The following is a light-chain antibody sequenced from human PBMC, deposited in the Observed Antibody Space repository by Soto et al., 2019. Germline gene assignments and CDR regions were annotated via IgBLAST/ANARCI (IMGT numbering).Light chain of an antibody. J-gene: IGKJ4*01. CDR2: RAS. CDR1: QSIGSD. Sequence: EIVMTQSPATLSVSPGERATLSCRASQSIGSDLAWYQQRPGQAPSLLIYRASTRATGFPPRFSGSGSGTDFTLTISSLHSEDSAVYYGQQFNNWPRTFGGGTKVQIK. V-gene: IGKV3-15*01. CDR3: QQFNNWPRT.